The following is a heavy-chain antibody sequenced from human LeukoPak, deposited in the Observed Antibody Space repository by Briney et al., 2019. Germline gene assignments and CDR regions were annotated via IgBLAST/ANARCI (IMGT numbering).Heavy chain of an antibody. CDR1: GFTFTNYA. Sequence: GGSLRLSCAASGFTFTNYAMTWVRQAPGKGLEWVSGISEGVGNTYYADSVKGRFTISRDHSKNTLYLQMNRLRAEDTALYYCAKREKGTTGRFFDYWGQGTLVTVSS. J-gene: IGHJ4*02. V-gene: IGHV3-23*01. CDR3: AKREKGTTGRFFDY. D-gene: IGHD4-17*01. CDR2: ISEGVGNT.